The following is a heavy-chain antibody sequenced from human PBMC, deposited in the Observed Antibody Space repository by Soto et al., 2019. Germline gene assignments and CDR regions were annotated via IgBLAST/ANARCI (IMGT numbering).Heavy chain of an antibody. Sequence: SETLSLTCTVSGGSISSSSYYWGWIRQPPGKGLEWIGSIYYSGSTYYNPSLKSRVTISVDTSKNQFSLKLRSVTAADTAVYYCARAGGYCITTSCYSYYYYYMDVWGKRTMVTVSS. CDR2: IYYSGST. D-gene: IGHD2-2*01. J-gene: IGHJ6*03. V-gene: IGHV4-39*01. CDR1: GGSISSSSYY. CDR3: ARAGGYCITTSCYSYYYYYMDV.